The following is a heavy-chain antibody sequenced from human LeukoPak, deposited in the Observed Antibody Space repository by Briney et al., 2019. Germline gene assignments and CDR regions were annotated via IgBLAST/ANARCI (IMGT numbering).Heavy chain of an antibody. V-gene: IGHV4-59*01. CDR1: GGSFTSYY. CDR2: IYYSGSA. Sequence: SETLSLTCTVSGGSFTSYYWSWIRQPPGKGLESIGYIYYSGSASYNPSLKSRVTMSIDTSKNQFSLKLRSVTAADTAVYYCARDRFGEYYDYWGQGTLVTVSS. J-gene: IGHJ4*02. D-gene: IGHD3-10*01. CDR3: ARDRFGEYYDY.